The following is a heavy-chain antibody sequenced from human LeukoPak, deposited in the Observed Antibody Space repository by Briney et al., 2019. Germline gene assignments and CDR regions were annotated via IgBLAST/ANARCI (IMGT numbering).Heavy chain of an antibody. V-gene: IGHV5-51*01. Sequence: GESLKISCKGSGYSFTSYWIGWVRQMPGKGLEWMGIIYPGDSDTRYSPSFQGQVTISADKSISTAYLQWSSLKASDTAMYYCARHAADWNTIFGVVIPPDYWGQGTLVTVSS. J-gene: IGHJ4*02. D-gene: IGHD3-3*01. CDR3: ARHAADWNTIFGVVIPPDY. CDR2: IYPGDSDT. CDR1: GYSFTSYW.